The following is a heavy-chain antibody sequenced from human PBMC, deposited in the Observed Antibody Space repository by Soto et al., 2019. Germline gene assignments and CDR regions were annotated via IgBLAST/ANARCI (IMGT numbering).Heavy chain of an antibody. Sequence: ASVMLTWKASGYTITGSGINCVRQAPGQGLEWMGWISAYNGNTMYAQKVQGRVTMTTDTSTSTVYMELMSLRSNDTALYFCGRDGIAARPTPDYWGQGSLVTVS. CDR1: GYTITGSG. J-gene: IGHJ4*02. CDR3: GRDGIAARPTPDY. V-gene: IGHV1-18*01. CDR2: ISAYNGNT. D-gene: IGHD6-6*01.